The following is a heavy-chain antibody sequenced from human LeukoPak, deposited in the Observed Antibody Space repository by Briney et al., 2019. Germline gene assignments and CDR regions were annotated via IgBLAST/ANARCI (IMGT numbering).Heavy chain of an antibody. V-gene: IGHV1-69*05. D-gene: IGHD3-22*01. Sequence: ASVKVSCKASGGTFSSYAISWVRQAPGQGLEWMGGIIPIFGTANYAQKFQGRVTITTDESTSTAYMELSSLRSEDTAVYYCARERLISGYYYDSSPFDYWGQGTLVTVSS. CDR3: ARERLISGYYYDSSPFDY. CDR1: GGTFSSYA. J-gene: IGHJ4*02. CDR2: IIPIFGTA.